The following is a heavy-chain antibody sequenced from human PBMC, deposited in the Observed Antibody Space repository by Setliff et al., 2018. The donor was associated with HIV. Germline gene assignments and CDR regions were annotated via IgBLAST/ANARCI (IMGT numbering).Heavy chain of an antibody. Sequence: KPSETLSLTCTVSGGSISSSSYYWGWIRQPPGKGLEWIGSIYFSGSTYYNPSLKSRVTISVDTSKNQFSLRLTSVTAADTAVYCCARQPPPGDYADYWGQGTLVTVSS. D-gene: IGHD4-17*01. CDR1: GGSISSSSYY. CDR3: ARQPPPGDYADY. V-gene: IGHV4-39*01. CDR2: IYFSGST. J-gene: IGHJ4*02.